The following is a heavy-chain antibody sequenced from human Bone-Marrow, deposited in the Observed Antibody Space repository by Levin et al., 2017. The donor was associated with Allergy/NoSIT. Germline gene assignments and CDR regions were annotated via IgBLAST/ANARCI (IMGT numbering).Heavy chain of an antibody. CDR2: IIPIFGTA. J-gene: IGHJ6*02. CDR1: GXSCRSYA. Sequence: ASVKVSCKASGXSCRSYAISRGRDVPGQGLEWMGGIIPIFGTANYAQKFQGRVTITADESTSTAYMELSSLRSEDTAVYYCARVKSYYYYGMDVWGQGTTVTVSS. V-gene: IGHV1-69*13. CDR3: ARVKSYYYYGMDV.